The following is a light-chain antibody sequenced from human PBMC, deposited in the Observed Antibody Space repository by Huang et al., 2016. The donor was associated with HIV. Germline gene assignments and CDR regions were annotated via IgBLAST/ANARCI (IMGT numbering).Light chain of an antibody. CDR2: EAS. Sequence: DIQMTQSSSTLSASVGDRVTIACRASQSISIWLAWYQQKPGRAPNLLIYEASTLESGVPSRFSGGGSGTDFTLTISSLQPDDFATYYCQQYNSFPWTFGQGTKVEV. CDR1: QSISIW. V-gene: IGKV1-5*03. CDR3: QQYNSFPWT. J-gene: IGKJ1*01.